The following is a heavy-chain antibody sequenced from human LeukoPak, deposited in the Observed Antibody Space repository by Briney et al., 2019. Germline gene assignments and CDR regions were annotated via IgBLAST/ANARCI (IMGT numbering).Heavy chain of an antibody. CDR2: IYPGDSDT. CDR1: GYIFTNYW. D-gene: IGHD1-26*01. J-gene: IGHJ4*02. Sequence: GESLKISCKGSGYIFTNYWIGWVRQMPGKGLEWMGIIYPGDSDTRCSPSFQGQVTISADKSISTAYLQWSSLKASDTAMYYCTRLPQWGGTYHFDYWGQGTLLTVSS. CDR3: TRLPQWGGTYHFDY. V-gene: IGHV5-51*01.